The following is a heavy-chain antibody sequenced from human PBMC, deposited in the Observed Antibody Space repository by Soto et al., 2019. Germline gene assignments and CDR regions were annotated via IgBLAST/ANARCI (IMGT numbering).Heavy chain of an antibody. Sequence: RLSCAASGFTFSSYGMHWVRQAPGKGLEWVAVISYDGSTKYYADSVKGRFTISRDNAKNSLYLQMNSLRVEDTAVYYCARAVGPFDYWGQGTLVTVSS. CDR2: ISYDGSTK. J-gene: IGHJ4*02. CDR1: GFTFSSYG. CDR3: ARAVGPFDY. D-gene: IGHD1-26*01. V-gene: IGHV3-30*03.